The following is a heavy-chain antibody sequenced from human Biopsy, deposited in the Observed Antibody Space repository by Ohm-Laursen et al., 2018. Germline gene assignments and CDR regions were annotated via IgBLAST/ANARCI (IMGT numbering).Heavy chain of an antibody. Sequence: SVKVSCKASGYTFNDYYIYWVRQSPGQGLEWMGWVNPNSGATNSAEKFRGRVTLTRDTSISAVYIELRRLKSGDAAVYFCARDRMTDVFGGPTRTDVFDSWGQGTPVTVSS. J-gene: IGHJ4*02. V-gene: IGHV1-2*02. D-gene: IGHD3-10*01. CDR3: ARDRMTDVFGGPTRTDVFDS. CDR2: VNPNSGAT. CDR1: GYTFNDYY.